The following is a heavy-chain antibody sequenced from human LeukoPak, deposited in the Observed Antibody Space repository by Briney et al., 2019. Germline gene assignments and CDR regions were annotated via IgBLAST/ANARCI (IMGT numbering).Heavy chain of an antibody. CDR1: GGTFSSYA. D-gene: IGHD3-10*01. CDR3: ARHDLDYYGSGSYPD. CDR2: IIPISGTA. V-gene: IGHV1-69*13. Sequence: ASVKVSCKASGGTFSSYAISWVRQAPGQGLEWMGGIIPISGTANYAQKFQGRVTITADESTSTAYMELSSVTAADTAVYYCARHDLDYYGSGSYPDWGQGTLVTVSS. J-gene: IGHJ4*02.